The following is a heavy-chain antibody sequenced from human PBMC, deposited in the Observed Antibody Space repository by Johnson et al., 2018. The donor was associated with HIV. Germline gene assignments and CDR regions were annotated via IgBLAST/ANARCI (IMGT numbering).Heavy chain of an antibody. CDR1: GFTVSSNE. V-gene: IGHV3-38*03. D-gene: IGHD3-16*01. CDR3: ARGVQQFGAPGAFDI. J-gene: IGHJ3*02. Sequence: DVQVVESGGGLVKRGGSLRLSCAASGFTVSSNEMSWVRQAPGKGLEWVSSISGGSTYYADSRKGRFTISRDNSKNTRYLQMNSLRAEDTALYYCARGVQQFGAPGAFDIWGQGTMVAVSS. CDR2: ISGGST.